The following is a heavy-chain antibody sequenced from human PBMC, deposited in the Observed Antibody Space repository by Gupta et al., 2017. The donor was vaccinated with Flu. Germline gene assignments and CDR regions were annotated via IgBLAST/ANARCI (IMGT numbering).Heavy chain of an antibody. CDR1: GGSISSSSYY. D-gene: IGHD3-22*01. Sequence: QLQLQESGPGLVKPSETLSLTCTVSGGSISSSSYYWGWIRQPPGKGLEWIGSIYYSGSTYYNPSLKSRVTISVDTSKNQFSLKLSSVTAADTAVYYCARGEATITMIVVLNAFDIWGQGTMVTVSS. CDR2: IYYSGST. V-gene: IGHV4-39*01. CDR3: ARGEATITMIVVLNAFDI. J-gene: IGHJ3*02.